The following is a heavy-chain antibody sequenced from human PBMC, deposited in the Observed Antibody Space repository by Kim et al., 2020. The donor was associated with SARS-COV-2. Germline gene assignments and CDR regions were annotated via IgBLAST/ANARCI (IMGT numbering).Heavy chain of an antibody. Sequence: GGSLRLSCAAPGFTFSSYNMHWVRQATGKGLEWVSAIGTAGDTYYPGSVKGRFTISRENAKNSLYLQMNSLRAGDTAVYYCARAPARIAVAGYYYYYGM. CDR3: ARAPARIAVAGYYYYYGM. CDR2: IGTAGDT. J-gene: IGHJ6*01. CDR1: GFTFSSYN. V-gene: IGHV3-13*01. D-gene: IGHD6-19*01.